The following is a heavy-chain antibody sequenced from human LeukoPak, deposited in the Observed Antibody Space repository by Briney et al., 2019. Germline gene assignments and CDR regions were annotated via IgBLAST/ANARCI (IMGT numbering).Heavy chain of an antibody. J-gene: IGHJ4*02. CDR1: GFPFSDFE. D-gene: IGHD3-3*01. CDR3: ARDFWSGYYTED. V-gene: IGHV3-48*03. CDR2: INQNGGTI. Sequence: PGGSLRLSCEASGFPFSDFEMNWVRQAPGKGLEWISYINQNGGTIYSADSVKGRFTISRDNAKNSLHLQMDSLSAEDTAVYYCARDFWSGYYTEDWGQGALVIVSS.